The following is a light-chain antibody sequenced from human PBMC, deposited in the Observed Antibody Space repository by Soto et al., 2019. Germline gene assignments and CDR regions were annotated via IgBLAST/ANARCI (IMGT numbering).Light chain of an antibody. Sequence: EIALTQSPGTLTLSPGEIATLACRASESVSHSFLALYQQKLGQAPRLLIYGASTRPTGIPDRISGSRSGTDFTLIINRVEPEDFAGYYCQQYGSSPWTFGQGTKVEIK. CDR2: GAS. CDR1: ESVSHSF. J-gene: IGKJ1*01. V-gene: IGKV3-20*01. CDR3: QQYGSSPWT.